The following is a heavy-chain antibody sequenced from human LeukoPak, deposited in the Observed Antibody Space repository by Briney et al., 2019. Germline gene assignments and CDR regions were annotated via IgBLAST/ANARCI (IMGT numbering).Heavy chain of an antibody. J-gene: IGHJ5*02. CDR2: ISAYNGNT. D-gene: IGHD4-17*01. CDR3: AILDTTGNVVRWFDP. V-gene: IGHV1-18*01. CDR1: GYTFTSYG. Sequence: RRASVKVSCKASGYTFTSYGISWVRQAPGQGLEWMGWISAYNGNTNYAQKLQGRVTMTTDTSTSTAYMELRSLRSDDTAVYYCAILDTTGNVVRWFDPWGQGTLVTVSS.